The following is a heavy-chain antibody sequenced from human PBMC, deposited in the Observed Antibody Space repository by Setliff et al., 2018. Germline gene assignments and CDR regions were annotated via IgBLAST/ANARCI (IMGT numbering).Heavy chain of an antibody. J-gene: IGHJ4*02. V-gene: IGHV1-18*01. Sequence: ASVKVSCKTSGYTFANYAIHWVRQAPGQGLEWMGWISVYNGYIVYARKFQGRVTMTTDTPTSTAYMELGSLRSDDTAVYYCARGPPDFVVVPAAAKFDFWGQGTLVTVSS. D-gene: IGHD2-2*01. CDR3: ARGPPDFVVVPAAAKFDF. CDR2: ISVYNGYI. CDR1: GYTFANYA.